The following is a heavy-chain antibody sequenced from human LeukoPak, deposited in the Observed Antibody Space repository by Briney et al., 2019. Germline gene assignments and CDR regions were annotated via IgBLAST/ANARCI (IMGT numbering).Heavy chain of an antibody. CDR3: ARDQYYYDRSGYYAFDI. D-gene: IGHD3-22*01. CDR1: SYSISSGYY. J-gene: IGHJ3*02. CDR2: IYHSGST. V-gene: IGHV4-38-2*02. Sequence: SETLSLTCTVSSYSISSGYYWGWIRQPPGKGLEWLGDIYHSGSTYYNPSLKSRVTILVDTSKNQFTLKLSSVTAADTAVYYCARDQYYYDRSGYYAFDIWGQGTMVTVSS.